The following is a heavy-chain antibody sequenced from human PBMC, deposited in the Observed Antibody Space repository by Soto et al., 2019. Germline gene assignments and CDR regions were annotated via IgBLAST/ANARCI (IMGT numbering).Heavy chain of an antibody. Sequence: LRRSGTGSRGPVTRYWSSWASQLPGKGLEWMGRIDPSDSYTNYSPSFQGHVTISADKSISTAYLQWSSLKASDTAMYYCARRLSSSLCDPWGQGTRVT. V-gene: IGHV5-10-1*01. CDR3: ARRLSSSLCDP. J-gene: IGHJ5*02. D-gene: IGHD6-13*01. CDR1: RGPVTRYW. CDR2: IDPSDSYT.